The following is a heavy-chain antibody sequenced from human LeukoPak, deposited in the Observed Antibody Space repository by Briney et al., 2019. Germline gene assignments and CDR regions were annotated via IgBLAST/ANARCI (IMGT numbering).Heavy chain of an antibody. D-gene: IGHD3-3*01. CDR3: ARDSNYDFWSGYFWFDP. Sequence: GGSLRLSCAASGFTFDDYGMSWVRQAPGKGLEWVSGINWNGGSTGYADSVKGRFTISRDNAKNSLYLQMNSLRAEDTALYYCARDSNYDFWSGYFWFDPSGQGTLVTVSS. CDR2: INWNGGST. V-gene: IGHV3-20*04. CDR1: GFTFDDYG. J-gene: IGHJ5*02.